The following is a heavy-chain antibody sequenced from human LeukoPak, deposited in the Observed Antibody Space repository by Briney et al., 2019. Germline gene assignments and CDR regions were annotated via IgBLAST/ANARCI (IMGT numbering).Heavy chain of an antibody. CDR1: GYTFTGYY. D-gene: IGHD3-10*01. Sequence: ASVKVSCKASGYTFTGYYMHWVRQAPGQGLEWMGWINPNSDGTNYAQKFQGRVTMTRDTSISTAYMELSRLRSDDTAVCYCARVELQMGLGYWGQGTLVTVSS. V-gene: IGHV1-2*02. J-gene: IGHJ4*02. CDR2: INPNSDGT. CDR3: ARVELQMGLGY.